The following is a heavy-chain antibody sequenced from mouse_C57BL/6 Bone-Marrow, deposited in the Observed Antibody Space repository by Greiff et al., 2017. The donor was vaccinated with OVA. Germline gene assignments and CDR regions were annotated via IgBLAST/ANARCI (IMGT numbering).Heavy chain of an antibody. CDR1: GYTFTSYW. V-gene: IGHV1-74*01. J-gene: IGHJ3*01. D-gene: IGHD1-1*01. CDR3: AIGGYGSSFAY. Sequence: VQLQQPGAELVKPGASVKVSCKASGYTFTSYWMHWVKQRPGQGLEWIGRIHPADGDTNYNQKFKGKATLTADKSSSTAYMQLSSLTSEDSAVYCCAIGGYGSSFAYWGQGTLVTVSA. CDR2: IHPADGDT.